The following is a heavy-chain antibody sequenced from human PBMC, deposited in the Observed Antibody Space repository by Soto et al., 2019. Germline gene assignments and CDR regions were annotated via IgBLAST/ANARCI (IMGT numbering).Heavy chain of an antibody. J-gene: IGHJ4*02. CDR3: AKDPRKYQLLESGY. Sequence: GGSLRLSCAASGFTFSSYAMSWVRQAPGKGLEWVSAISGSGGSTYYADSVKGRFTISRDNSKNTLYLQMNSLRAEDTAVYYCAKDPRKYQLLESGYWGQGTLVTVSS. CDR2: ISGSGGST. D-gene: IGHD2-2*01. V-gene: IGHV3-23*01. CDR1: GFTFSSYA.